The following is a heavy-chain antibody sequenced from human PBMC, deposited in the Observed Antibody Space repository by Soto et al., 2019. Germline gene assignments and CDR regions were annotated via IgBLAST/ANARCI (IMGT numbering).Heavy chain of an antibody. V-gene: IGHV1-18*01. J-gene: IGHJ6*02. CDR3: ARDRGAYGMDV. CDR2: ISAYNGNT. Sequence: QVQLVQSGAEVKKPGASVKVSSKASGYTFTSYGISWVRQAPGRGLEWMGWISAYNGNTNYAQKLQGRVTMTTDTSTSTAYMGLRSLRSDDTAVYYCARDRGAYGMDVWGQGTTVTVSS. CDR1: GYTFTSYG.